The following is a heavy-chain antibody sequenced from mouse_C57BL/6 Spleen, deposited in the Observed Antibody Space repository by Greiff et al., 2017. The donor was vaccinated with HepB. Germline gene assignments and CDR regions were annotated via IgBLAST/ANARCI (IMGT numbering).Heavy chain of an antibody. CDR1: GYAFSSYW. D-gene: IGHD1-1*01. V-gene: IGHV1-80*01. CDR2: IYPGDGDT. Sequence: VKLMESGAELVKPGASVKISCKASGYAFSSYWMNWVKQRPGKGLEWIGQIYPGDGDTNYNGKFKGKATLTADKSSSTAYMQLSSLTSEDSAVYFCARYEDYYGSSTGFAYWGQGTLVTVSA. J-gene: IGHJ3*01. CDR3: ARYEDYYGSSTGFAY.